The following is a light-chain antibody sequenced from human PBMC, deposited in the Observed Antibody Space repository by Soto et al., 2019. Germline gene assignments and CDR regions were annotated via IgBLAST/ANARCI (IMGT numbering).Light chain of an antibody. CDR1: SSDVGGYKY. J-gene: IGLJ1*01. V-gene: IGLV2-8*01. Sequence: QSALTQPPSASGSPGQSVTISRTGTSSDVGGYKYVSWYQQYPGKAPKLMIYAVNKRPSGVPDRFSGSKSGNTASLTVSGLQAEDEADYYCSSYAGSSNYVFGTGTKVTVL. CDR2: AVN. CDR3: SSYAGSSNYV.